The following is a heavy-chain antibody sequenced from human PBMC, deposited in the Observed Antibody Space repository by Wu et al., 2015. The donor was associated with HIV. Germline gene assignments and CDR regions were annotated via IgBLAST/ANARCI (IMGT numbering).Heavy chain of an antibody. CDR3: ATERTVAITHFDS. CDR1: GYSFSDYG. J-gene: IGHJ4*02. D-gene: IGHD3-22*01. CDR2: INHNSGGA. V-gene: IGHV1-2*02. Sequence: QVHLVQSGAEVKKPGASVKVSCKTSGYSFSDYGVHWVRQAPGQGLEWMGWINHNSGGATYAQKFQGRVAMTRDTSISTAFMELRSLKFDDTAVYYCATERTVAITHFDSWDQGTLVTVSS.